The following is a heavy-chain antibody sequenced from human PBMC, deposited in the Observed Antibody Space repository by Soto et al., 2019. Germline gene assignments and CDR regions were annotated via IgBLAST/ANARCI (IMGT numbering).Heavy chain of an antibody. D-gene: IGHD3-10*01. CDR3: ARSDPGAEAESVYYYYYGMDV. V-gene: IGHV4-59*01. CDR2: IYYSGST. CDR1: GGSISSYY. Sequence: PSETLSLTCTVSGGSISSYYWSWIRQPPGKGLEWIGYIYYSGSTNYNPSLKSRVTISVDTSKNQFSLKLSSVTAADTAVYYCARSDPGAEAESVYYYYYGMDVWGQGTTVTVSS. J-gene: IGHJ6*02.